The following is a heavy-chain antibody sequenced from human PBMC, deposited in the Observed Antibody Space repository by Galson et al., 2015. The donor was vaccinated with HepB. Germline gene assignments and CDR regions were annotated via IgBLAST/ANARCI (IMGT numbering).Heavy chain of an antibody. CDR2: IFYSGST. CDR3: ARGYDFVWGSDRFDS. J-gene: IGHJ4*02. D-gene: IGHD3-16*02. CDR1: GGSIRSHY. V-gene: IGHV4-59*11. Sequence: ETLSLTCTVSGGSIRSHYWNWIRQPPGKGLEWIGYIFYSGSTNFNPPLRGRVTMSIDTSKNQFSLRLTSVTAADTALYYCARGYDFVWGSDRFDSWGQGSRVTVSP.